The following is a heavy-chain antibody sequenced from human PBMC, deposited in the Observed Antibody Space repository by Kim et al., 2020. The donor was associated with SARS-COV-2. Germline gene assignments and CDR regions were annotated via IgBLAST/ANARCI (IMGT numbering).Heavy chain of an antibody. D-gene: IGHD2-2*01. J-gene: IGHJ5*02. CDR1: GFTFSAYA. Sequence: GGSLRLSCGGSGFTFSAYAFHWVRQAPGKGLEWVASISYDAANTFYADSVRGRFTISRDNSKTILFLQLDSLRPDATAVYHCSRDSSFVVVPAARGLVDP. V-gene: IGHV3-30-3*01. CDR3: SRDSSFVVVPAARGLVDP. CDR2: ISYDAANT.